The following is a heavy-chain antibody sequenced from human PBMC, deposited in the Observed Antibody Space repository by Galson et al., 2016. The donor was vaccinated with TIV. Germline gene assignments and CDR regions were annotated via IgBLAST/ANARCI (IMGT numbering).Heavy chain of an antibody. CDR3: AKDPRIYGDYLLAYFDY. D-gene: IGHD4-17*01. Sequence: SLRLSCAASGFRFSSYGMHWVRQAPGKGLEWVAVILYDGSNKYYADSVKGRFTISRDNSKNTVSLLMNSLRAEDTAVYYCAKDPRIYGDYLLAYFDYWGQGTLVSVSS. J-gene: IGHJ4*02. V-gene: IGHV3-30*18. CDR1: GFRFSSYG. CDR2: ILYDGSNK.